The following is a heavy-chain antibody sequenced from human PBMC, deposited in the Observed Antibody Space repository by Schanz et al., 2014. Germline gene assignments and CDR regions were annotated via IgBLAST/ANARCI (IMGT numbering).Heavy chain of an antibody. CDR2: IIPSLGLA. Sequence: QVQLVQSGTQVKKPGASVKVSCKASGYTLSAYSLHWVRQAPGQGLEWMGRIIPSLGLAKYEQKFQDKVTITADTSTTTAYMELSGLRSEDTAVYYCARGGYSSGWYDRDIAHFDYWGQGTLVTVSS. J-gene: IGHJ4*02. V-gene: IGHV1-69*09. CDR1: GYTLSAYS. D-gene: IGHD6-19*01. CDR3: ARGGYSSGWYDRDIAHFDY.